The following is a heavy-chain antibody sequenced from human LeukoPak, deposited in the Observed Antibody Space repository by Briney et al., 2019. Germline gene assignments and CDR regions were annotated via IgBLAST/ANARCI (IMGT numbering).Heavy chain of an antibody. CDR1: GFTFSSYW. CDR3: ARGIWFRELLSYYYYYYMDV. D-gene: IGHD3-10*01. J-gene: IGHJ6*03. CDR2: IKQDGSEK. V-gene: IGHV3-7*01. Sequence: GGSLRLSCAASGFTFSSYWMSWVRQAPGKGLEWVANIKQDGSEKYYVDSVKGRFTISRDNAKNSLYLQMNSLRAEDTAVYYCARGIWFRELLSYYYYYYMDVRGKGTTVTVSS.